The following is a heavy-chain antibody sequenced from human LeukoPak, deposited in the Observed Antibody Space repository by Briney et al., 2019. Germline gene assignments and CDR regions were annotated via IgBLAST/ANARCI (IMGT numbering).Heavy chain of an antibody. CDR3: ARGGSYLSAFDI. CDR2: IHSGGST. D-gene: IGHD1-26*01. CDR1: GFTVSSNY. J-gene: IGHJ3*02. Sequence: GGSLRLSCAASGFTVSSNYMTWVRQAPGKGLECVSIIHSGGSTDYADSVKGRFTISRDNSKNTLYLQMNSLRAEDTAVYYCARGGSYLSAFDIWGQGTMVTVSS. V-gene: IGHV3-66*01.